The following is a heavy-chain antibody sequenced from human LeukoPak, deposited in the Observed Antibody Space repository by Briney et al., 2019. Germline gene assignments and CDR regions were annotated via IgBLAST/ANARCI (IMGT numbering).Heavy chain of an antibody. Sequence: GGSLRLSCTASGFTFTSYSINWVRQAPGKGLEWVSSIDIISSDIYYADSVRGRFTISRDNAKRSVYLQMNSLRAEDTAVYYCARLITARLKGSYYFDYWGLGTLVTVSS. J-gene: IGHJ4*02. CDR2: IDIISSDI. CDR1: GFTFTSYS. V-gene: IGHV3-21*01. CDR3: ARLITARLKGSYYFDY. D-gene: IGHD6-6*01.